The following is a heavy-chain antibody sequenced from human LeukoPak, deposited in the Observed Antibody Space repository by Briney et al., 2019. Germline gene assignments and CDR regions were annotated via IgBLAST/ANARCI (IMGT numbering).Heavy chain of an antibody. Sequence: ASVKVSCKASGYTFTSYDINWVRQATGQGLEWMGWTNPNSGNTGYAQKFQGRVTMTRNTSISTAYMELSSLRSEDTAVYYCARTLPYYYYYGMDVWGQGTTVTVSS. CDR2: TNPNSGNT. J-gene: IGHJ6*02. CDR3: ARTLPYYYYYGMDV. V-gene: IGHV1-8*01. CDR1: GYTFTSYD.